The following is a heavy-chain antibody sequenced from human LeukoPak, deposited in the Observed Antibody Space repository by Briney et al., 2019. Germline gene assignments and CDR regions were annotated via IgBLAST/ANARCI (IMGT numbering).Heavy chain of an antibody. Sequence: PSETLSLTCTGSGYSISSGYYWGWIRQPPGKGLEWTGSIDHSGSTYYNPSIKSRITISVDTSKNQFSLKVSSVTAADTAVYYCARHDFSGWDDYLDSWGLGTLVIVSS. J-gene: IGHJ4*02. CDR2: IDHSGST. V-gene: IGHV4-38-2*02. D-gene: IGHD6-19*01. CDR1: GYSISSGYY. CDR3: ARHDFSGWDDYLDS.